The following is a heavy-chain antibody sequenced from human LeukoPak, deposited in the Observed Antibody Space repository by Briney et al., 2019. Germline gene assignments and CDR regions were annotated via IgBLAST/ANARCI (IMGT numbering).Heavy chain of an antibody. D-gene: IGHD3-22*01. V-gene: IGHV4-39*07. J-gene: IGHJ4*02. CDR3: ARGGGEYYYDGENFSSFDY. Sequence: SETLSLTCSVSGDSIISSIYYWGGIRLAPGKGLEWIGSIHYSGSSYYTPSLQGRVTISVDSSKNTFSLKLSSVTAADTAVYYCARGGGEYYYDGENFSSFDYWGQGTLVTVSS. CDR1: GDSIISSIYY. CDR2: IHYSGSS.